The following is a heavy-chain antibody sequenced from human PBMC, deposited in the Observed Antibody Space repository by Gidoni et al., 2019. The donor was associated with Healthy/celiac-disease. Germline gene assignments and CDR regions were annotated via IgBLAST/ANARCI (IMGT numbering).Heavy chain of an antibody. CDR1: GGSFSGYY. CDR2: INHSGST. D-gene: IGHD2-21*01. CDR3: ARSGRWWWSDY. Sequence: QVQLQQWGAGLLKPSETLSLTCAVYGGSFSGYYWSWIRQPPGKGLEWIGEINHSGSTNYNPSLKSRVTISVDTSKNQFSLKLSSVTAADTAVYYCARSGRWWWSDYWGQGTLVTVSS. J-gene: IGHJ4*02. V-gene: IGHV4-34*01.